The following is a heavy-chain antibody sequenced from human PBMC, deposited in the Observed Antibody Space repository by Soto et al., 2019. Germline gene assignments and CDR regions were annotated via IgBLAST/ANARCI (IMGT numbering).Heavy chain of an antibody. J-gene: IGHJ6*03. Sequence: SDTMSLTCVVSGGSLSDYFWSWLRQPPGMALEWIGEINHLGSINYNPSVKSRVTMSVDTSKNQFSLTLNSVTAADTATYYCARGGISHWAYFYYMDVWDRGTTVTVSS. D-gene: IGHD2-21*01. CDR2: INHLGSI. CDR1: GGSLSDYF. V-gene: IGHV4-34*01. CDR3: ARGGISHWAYFYYMDV.